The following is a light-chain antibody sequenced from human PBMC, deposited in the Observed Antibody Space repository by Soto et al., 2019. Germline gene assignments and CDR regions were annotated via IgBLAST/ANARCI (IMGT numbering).Light chain of an antibody. J-gene: IGLJ1*01. CDR3: SSYSSSGTLYV. Sequence: QSALTQPASVSGSPGQSITISCTGTSSDVGGYNYVSWYQHHPGKAPKLMIYDVNNRPSGISNRFFGSKSGNTASLTISGRQTEDEADYYCSSYSSSGTLYVFGTGTKVTVL. V-gene: IGLV2-14*01. CDR1: SSDVGGYNY. CDR2: DVN.